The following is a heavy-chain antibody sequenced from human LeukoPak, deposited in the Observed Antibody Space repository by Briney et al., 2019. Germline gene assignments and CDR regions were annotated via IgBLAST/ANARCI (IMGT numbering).Heavy chain of an antibody. CDR2: LSNDGGSK. D-gene: IGHD3-9*01. CDR3: ARDFFDWLLSYYFYTVDV. CDR1: GFTFSSYP. Sequence: GGSLRLSCAASGFTFSSYPMHRVRQAPGKGGEGVAVLSNDGGSKYYADSVKGRFAISRDNSKNTLYLQMNSLRAEDTAVYYCARDFFDWLLSYYFYTVDVWGQGTTVTVSS. J-gene: IGHJ6*02. V-gene: IGHV3-30*09.